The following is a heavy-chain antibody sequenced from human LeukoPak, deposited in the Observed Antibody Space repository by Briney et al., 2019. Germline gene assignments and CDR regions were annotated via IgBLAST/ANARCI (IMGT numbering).Heavy chain of an antibody. CDR3: AKDRNYYYDSTLGWFDP. J-gene: IGHJ5*02. Sequence: GGSLRLSCAASGFTFSSYAMSWVRQAPGKGLEWVSAISGSGGSTYYADSVKGRFTISRDNSKNTLYLQMNSLRAEDTAVYYCAKDRNYYYDSTLGWFDPWGQGTLVTVSS. CDR2: ISGSGGST. D-gene: IGHD3-22*01. CDR1: GFTFSSYA. V-gene: IGHV3-23*01.